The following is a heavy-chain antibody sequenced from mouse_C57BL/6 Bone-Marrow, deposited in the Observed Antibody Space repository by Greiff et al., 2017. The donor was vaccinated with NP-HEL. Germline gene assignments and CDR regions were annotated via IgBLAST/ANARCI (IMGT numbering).Heavy chain of an antibody. J-gene: IGHJ4*01. CDR2: ISSGSSTI. CDR3: ARRVRRYYAMDY. V-gene: IGHV5-17*01. CDR1: GFPFSDYG. Sequence: EVQLVESGGGLVKPGGSLTLSCAASGFPFSDYGMHWVRQAPEKGLEWVAYISSGSSTIYYADTVKGRFTISRDNAKNTLFLQMTSLRSEDTAMYYCARRVRRYYAMDYWGQGTSVTVSS. D-gene: IGHD2-14*01.